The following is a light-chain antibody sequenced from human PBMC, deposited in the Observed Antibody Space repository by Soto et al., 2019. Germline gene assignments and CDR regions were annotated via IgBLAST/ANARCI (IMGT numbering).Light chain of an antibody. V-gene: IGKV1-6*01. Sequence: AIQMTQSPSSLSASVGDRVTITCRASQGIRNALGWYQQKPGKAPKVLIYAASSLESGVPSRFSGSGSGTDFTLTISSLQPEDVATYYCQQYNSYPCTFGEGTKVEIK. CDR1: QGIRNA. CDR3: QQYNSYPCT. J-gene: IGKJ1*01. CDR2: AAS.